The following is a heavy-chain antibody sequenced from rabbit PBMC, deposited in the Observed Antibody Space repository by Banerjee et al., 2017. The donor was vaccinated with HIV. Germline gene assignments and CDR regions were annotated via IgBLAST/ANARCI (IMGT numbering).Heavy chain of an antibody. Sequence: QEQLKETGGGLVQPGGSLTLSCKASGLDFSSSYWICWVRQAPGKGLEWIACIYTGSSGSAYYANWAKGRFTISKTSSTTVTLQMTSLTAADTATYFCSRYDYDGSSGYAFDPWGPGTLVTVS. CDR1: GLDFSSSYW. CDR3: SRYDYDGSSGYAFDP. CDR2: IYTGSSGSA. J-gene: IGHJ2*01. V-gene: IGHV1S45*01. D-gene: IGHD8-1*01.